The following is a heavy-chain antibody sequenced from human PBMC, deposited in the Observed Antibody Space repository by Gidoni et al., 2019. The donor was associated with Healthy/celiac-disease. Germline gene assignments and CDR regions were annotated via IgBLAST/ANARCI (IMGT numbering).Heavy chain of an antibody. CDR2: ISGSGGST. CDR1: GFTVRSYA. CDR3: AKDSEVALGVNWFDP. Sequence: EVQLLESGGGLVQPGGSLRLSCAASGFTVRSYAMSWVRQAPGKGLEWVSAISGSGGSTYSADSVKGRFTISRDNSKNTLYLQMNSLRAEDTAVYYCAKDSEVALGVNWFDPWGQGTLVTVSS. J-gene: IGHJ5*02. V-gene: IGHV3-23*01. D-gene: IGHD7-27*01.